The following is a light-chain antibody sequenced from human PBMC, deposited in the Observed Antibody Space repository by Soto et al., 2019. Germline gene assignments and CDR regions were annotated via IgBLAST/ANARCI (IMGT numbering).Light chain of an antibody. J-gene: IGKJ2*01. CDR3: QQCGSSFLST. CDR1: QSVDSSY. CDR2: GTS. Sequence: EVVLTQSPGTLSLSPGERATLSCRASQSVDSSYLAWYQQKPGQAPRLVLYGTSIRATGTPDRFSGSGSGTDFTLTISRLEPEDFAVYYFQQCGSSFLSTFGQGTKLEIK. V-gene: IGKV3-20*01.